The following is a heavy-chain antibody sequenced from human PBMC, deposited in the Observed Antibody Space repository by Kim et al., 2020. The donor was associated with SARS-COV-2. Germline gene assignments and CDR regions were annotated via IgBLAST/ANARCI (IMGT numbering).Heavy chain of an antibody. Sequence: SETLSLTCTVSGGSITDSLYYWGWIRQPPGKGLEWIGTIYYDGTAYYNVSLKSRVTISVDTSKNQFSLRLNSVTAADTAVYYCARLGYSYVSVPTDYWGQGTLVTVSS. CDR3: ARLGYSYVSVPTDY. V-gene: IGHV4-39*01. CDR1: GGSITDSLYY. CDR2: IYYDGTA. J-gene: IGHJ4*02. D-gene: IGHD5-18*01.